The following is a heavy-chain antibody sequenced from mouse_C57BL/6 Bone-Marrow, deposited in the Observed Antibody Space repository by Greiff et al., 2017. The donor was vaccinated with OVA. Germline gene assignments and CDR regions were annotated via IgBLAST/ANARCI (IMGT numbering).Heavy chain of an antibody. J-gene: IGHJ4*01. Sequence: DVKLVESGGGLVQPKGSLKLSCAASGFSFNTYAMNWVRQAPGKGLEWVARIRSKSNNYATYYADSVKDRFTISRDDSESMLYLQMNNLKTEDTAMYYCVRDYGSRYAMDYWGQGTSVTVSS. D-gene: IGHD1-1*01. CDR2: IRSKSNNYAT. CDR3: VRDYGSRYAMDY. V-gene: IGHV10-1*01. CDR1: GFSFNTYA.